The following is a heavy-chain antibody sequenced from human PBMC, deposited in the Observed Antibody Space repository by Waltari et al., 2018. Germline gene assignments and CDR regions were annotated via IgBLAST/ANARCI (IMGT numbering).Heavy chain of an antibody. D-gene: IGHD3-16*01. V-gene: IGHV1-18*01. CDR3: SRTFGAYVGDHDY. J-gene: IGHJ4*02. CDR2: IRNYNGDA. Sequence: QVELVQSGSEVKKPGASVQVSCKASGYNLYRYGFSWERQAPGQGLEWIGWIRNYNGDANYAQKFQGRVTLTTDKATTTAYMELRNLRSDDTAVYYCSRTFGAYVGDHDYWGQGTAVNVSS. CDR1: GYNLYRYG.